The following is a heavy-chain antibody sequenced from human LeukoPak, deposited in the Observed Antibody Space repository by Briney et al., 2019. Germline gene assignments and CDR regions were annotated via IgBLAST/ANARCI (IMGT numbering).Heavy chain of an antibody. CDR1: GFTFTTHW. J-gene: IGHJ4*02. CDR3: ARGKYVGYFIDY. CDR2: IKPDGSDT. D-gene: IGHD2/OR15-2a*01. Sequence: GGSLRLSCGASGFTFTTHWIHWVRQAPGKGLVWVSRIKPDGSDTNYADSVKGRFTISRDNAKNTVYLQMNSLRAEDTAVYYCARGKYVGYFIDYWGQGTLVTVSS. V-gene: IGHV3-74*01.